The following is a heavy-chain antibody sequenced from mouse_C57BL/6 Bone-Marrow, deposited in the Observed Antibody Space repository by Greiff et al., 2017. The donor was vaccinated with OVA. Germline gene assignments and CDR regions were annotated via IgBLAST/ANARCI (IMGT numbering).Heavy chain of an antibody. CDR3: AREEVVATGFDY. CDR2: INYDGSST. V-gene: IGHV5-16*01. CDR1: GFTFSDYY. J-gene: IGHJ2*01. Sequence: EVMLVESEGGLVQPGSSMKLSCTASGFTFSDYYMAWVRQVPEKGLEWVANINYDGSSTYYLDSLKSRFIISRDNAKNILYLQMSSLKSEDTATYYCAREEVVATGFDYWGQGTTLTVSS. D-gene: IGHD1-1*01.